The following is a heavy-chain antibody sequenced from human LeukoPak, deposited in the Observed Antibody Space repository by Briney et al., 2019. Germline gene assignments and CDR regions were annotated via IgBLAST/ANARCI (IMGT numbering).Heavy chain of an antibody. CDR2: IYPGDSDT. CDR1: GYSFTTYW. D-gene: IGHD3-22*01. J-gene: IGHJ4*02. CDR3: ARQFRDSSGYYSYYFDY. Sequence: PGESLKISCKGSGYSFTTYWIGWVRQMPGRGLEWMGIIYPGDSDTRYSPSFQGQVTISADKSISTAYLQRSSLKASDTAMYYCARQFRDSSGYYSYYFDYWGQGTLVTVSS. V-gene: IGHV5-51*01.